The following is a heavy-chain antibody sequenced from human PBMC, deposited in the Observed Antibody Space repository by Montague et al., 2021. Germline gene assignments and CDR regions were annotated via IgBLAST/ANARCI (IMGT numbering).Heavy chain of an antibody. V-gene: IGHV3-74*01. D-gene: IGHD5-18*01. CDR2: ITSDGGDT. CDR3: VSDRPTACFDS. CDR1: GFSFSSLW. J-gene: IGHJ5*01. Sequence: YLRLSCAASGFSFSSLWMHWVRQAPGKGLVWVSRITSDGGDTNYADSVKGRFTISRDNAKSTLYLQMNSLRDEDTAVYYCVSDRPTACFDSWGQGTLVTVSS.